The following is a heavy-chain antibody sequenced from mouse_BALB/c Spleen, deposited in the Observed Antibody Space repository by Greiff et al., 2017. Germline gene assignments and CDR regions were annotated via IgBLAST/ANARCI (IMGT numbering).Heavy chain of an antibody. CDR2: ISYSGST. V-gene: IGHV3-8*02. CDR1: GDSITSGY. CDR3: ARYKDYDYGDYYAMDY. J-gene: IGHJ4*01. Sequence: EVQRVESGPSLVKPSQTLSLTCSVTGDSITSGYWNWIRKFPGNKLEYMGYISYSGSTYYNPSLKSRISITRDTSKNQYHLQLNSVTTEDTATYYCARYKDYDYGDYYAMDYWGQGTSVTVSS. D-gene: IGHD2-4*01.